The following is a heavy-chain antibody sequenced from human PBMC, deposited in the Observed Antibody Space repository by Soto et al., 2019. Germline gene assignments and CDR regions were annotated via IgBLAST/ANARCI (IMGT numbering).Heavy chain of an antibody. D-gene: IGHD3-10*01. J-gene: IGHJ5*02. CDR1: GGTFSSYA. V-gene: IGHV1-69*01. CDR3: ARGDEYYYGSGSYYRWFDP. Sequence: QVQLVQSGAEVKKPGSSVKVSCKASGGTFSSYAISWVRQAPGQGLEWMRGIIPIFGTANYAQKFQGRVTITADESTSTAYMELSSLRSEDTAVYYCARGDEYYYGSGSYYRWFDPWGQGTLVTVSS. CDR2: IIPIFGTA.